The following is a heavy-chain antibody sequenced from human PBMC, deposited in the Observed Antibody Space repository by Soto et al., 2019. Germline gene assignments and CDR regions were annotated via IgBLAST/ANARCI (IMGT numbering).Heavy chain of an antibody. CDR3: ARAGYCSGGSCLDAFDI. Sequence: QVQLHESGPGLVKPSETLSLTCTVSGGSISSYYWSWIRQPPGKGLEWIGYIYYSGSTNYNPSPKSRVTISVDTAKNQFSLKLSSVTAADTAVYYCARAGYCSGGSCLDAFDIWGQGTMVTVSS. CDR2: IYYSGST. D-gene: IGHD2-15*01. J-gene: IGHJ3*02. CDR1: GGSISSYY. V-gene: IGHV4-59*01.